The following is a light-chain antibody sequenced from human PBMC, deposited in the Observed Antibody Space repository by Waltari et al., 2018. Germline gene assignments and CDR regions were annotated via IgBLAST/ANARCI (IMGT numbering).Light chain of an antibody. V-gene: IGLV2-23*02. CDR3: CSYAGTPRVV. Sequence: QSALPQPASVSGSPGQSITIPFTGTNNDIGSYNLVSWYPQHPGKAPKVIIFEVNKRPSGVSNRFSGSKSGNTASLTVSGLHPEDEADYYCCSYAGTPRVVFGGGTKLTVL. CDR1: NNDIGSYNL. J-gene: IGLJ2*01. CDR2: EVN.